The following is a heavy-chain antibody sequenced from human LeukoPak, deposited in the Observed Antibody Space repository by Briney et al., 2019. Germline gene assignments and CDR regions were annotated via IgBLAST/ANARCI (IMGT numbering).Heavy chain of an antibody. D-gene: IGHD3-10*01. CDR2: ISSSSSYI. J-gene: IGHJ4*02. Sequence: GRSLRLSCAASGFTFDDYAMHWVRQAPGKGLEWVSSISSSSSYIYYADSVKGRFTISRDNAKNSLYLQMNSLRAEDTAVYYCARAYGSGSYPLDYWGQGTLVTVSS. CDR3: ARAYGSGSYPLDY. V-gene: IGHV3-21*01. CDR1: GFTFDDYA.